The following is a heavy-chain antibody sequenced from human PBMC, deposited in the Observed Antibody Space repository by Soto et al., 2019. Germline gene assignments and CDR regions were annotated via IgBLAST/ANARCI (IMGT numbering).Heavy chain of an antibody. Sequence: PGGSLRLSCAASGFTCSSYSMNWVRQAPGKGLEWVSHISSSSSTIYYAASLKGRFTISRDNAKNSLYLQMNSLRDEDTAVYYCETNFGVVTAYGMDVWGQGTTVTVSS. D-gene: IGHD3-3*01. CDR3: ETNFGVVTAYGMDV. J-gene: IGHJ6*02. CDR2: ISSSSSTI. V-gene: IGHV3-48*02. CDR1: GFTCSSYS.